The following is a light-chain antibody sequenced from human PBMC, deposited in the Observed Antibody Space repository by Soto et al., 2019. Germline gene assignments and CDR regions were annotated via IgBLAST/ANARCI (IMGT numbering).Light chain of an antibody. CDR2: GNS. CDR1: SSNIGAGYD. CDR3: HSYDSSLSGYV. Sequence: QSVLTQPPSLSGAPGQRVTNSGTGSSSNIGAGYDVHWYQQLPGTAPKLLIYGNSNRPSGVPDRFSGSKSGTSASLAITGLQAEDEADYCCHSYDSSLSGYVFGTGTKVTVL. V-gene: IGLV1-40*01. J-gene: IGLJ1*01.